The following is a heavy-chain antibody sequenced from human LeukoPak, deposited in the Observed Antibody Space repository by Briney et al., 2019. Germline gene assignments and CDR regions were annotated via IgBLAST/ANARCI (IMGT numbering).Heavy chain of an antibody. CDR3: ARAREFEGHYFDY. CDR2: IYYSGST. Sequence: SETLSLTCTVSGGSISSYYWSWIRQPPGKGLEWIGYIYYSGSTNYNPSLKSRVTISVDTSKNQFSLKLSSVTAADTAVYYCARAREFEGHYFDYWGQGTLVTVSS. CDR1: GGSISSYY. J-gene: IGHJ4*02. V-gene: IGHV4-59*01. D-gene: IGHD3-16*01.